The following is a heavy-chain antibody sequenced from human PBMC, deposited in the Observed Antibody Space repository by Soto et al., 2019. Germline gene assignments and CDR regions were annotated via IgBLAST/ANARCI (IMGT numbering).Heavy chain of an antibody. CDR2: IYHSGST. CDR1: GGPISSSNW. Sequence: SETLSLTCAVSGGPISSSNWWSWVRQPPGKGLEWIGEIYHSGSTNYNPSLKSRVTISVDKSKNQFSLKLSSVTAADTAVYYCAGDFHRPFSYYDYVWGRYRYGNAFDIWGQGTMGTVS. CDR3: AGDFHRPFSYYDYVWGRYRYGNAFDI. V-gene: IGHV4-4*02. D-gene: IGHD3-16*02. J-gene: IGHJ3*02.